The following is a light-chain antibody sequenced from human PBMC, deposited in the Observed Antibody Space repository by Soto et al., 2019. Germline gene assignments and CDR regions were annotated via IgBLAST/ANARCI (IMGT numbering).Light chain of an antibody. V-gene: IGKV3-20*01. CDR1: QSVSSSY. Sequence: EIVLTQSPGTLSLSPGETATLSCRASQSVSSSYLAWYQHKRGQAPRLLIYGAYSRATGIPDRFSGSGYGTDFTLTISRLEPEDFAVYFCQQYSASPTTWTFGQGTKVEIK. CDR2: GAY. J-gene: IGKJ1*01. CDR3: QQYSASPTTWT.